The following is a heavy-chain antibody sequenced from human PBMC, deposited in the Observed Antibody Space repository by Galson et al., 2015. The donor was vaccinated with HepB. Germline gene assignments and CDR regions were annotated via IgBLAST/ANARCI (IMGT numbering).Heavy chain of an antibody. Sequence: SLRLSCAASGFTFDDYAMHWVRHAPGKGLEWVSGISWNSGNIGYADSVKGRFTISRDNAKNSLYLQMNSLRAEDTALYYCAKGTVTFDYWGQGTLVTVSS. CDR1: GFTFDDYA. CDR3: AKGTVTFDY. V-gene: IGHV3-9*01. J-gene: IGHJ4*02. D-gene: IGHD4-17*01. CDR2: ISWNSGNI.